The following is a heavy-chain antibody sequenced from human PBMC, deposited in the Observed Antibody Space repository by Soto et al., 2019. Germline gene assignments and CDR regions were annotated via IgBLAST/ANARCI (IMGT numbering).Heavy chain of an antibody. CDR1: GFSLSSTRMA. CDR3: AHIVVAGFGYYFDY. D-gene: IGHD6-19*01. V-gene: IGHV2-5*02. CDR2: IYWDDDK. J-gene: IGHJ4*02. Sequence: QITLKESGPTLVKPTQTLTLTCTFSGFSLSSTRMAVGWIRQPPGKALEWLALIYWDDDKRYSPFLKSRLIITKDTSKTQVVLTMSHMDPLDTARYYCAHIVVAGFGYYFDYWGQGTLVTVSS.